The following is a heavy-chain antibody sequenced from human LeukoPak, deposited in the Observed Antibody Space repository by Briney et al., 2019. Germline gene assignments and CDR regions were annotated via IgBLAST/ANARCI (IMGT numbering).Heavy chain of an antibody. D-gene: IGHD3-22*01. Sequence: SETLSLTCTVSGGSISTYYWSWIRQPPGKGLEWIGYIYYSGSTDYNPSLKSRVTISVDTSKNQFSLWVNSVSAADTAVYYCARDRRYYYDSSGHPQAFDIWGQGTMVTVSS. CDR2: IYYSGST. CDR3: ARDRRYYYDSSGHPQAFDI. V-gene: IGHV4-59*01. CDR1: GGSISTYY. J-gene: IGHJ3*02.